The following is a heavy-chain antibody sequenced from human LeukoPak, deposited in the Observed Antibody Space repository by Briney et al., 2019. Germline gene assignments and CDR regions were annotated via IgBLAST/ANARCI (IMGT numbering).Heavy chain of an antibody. D-gene: IGHD3-22*01. CDR2: IKRETDGGTI. Sequence: GGSLRLSCAATGFTLNNAWMSWVRQAPGKGLEWLGRIKRETDGGTIDYAAPVKGRFTISRDDSRNTLYLQMDSLKIEDTAVYYCTTDRYYDNSELQFQHWGQGTLVTVSS. CDR3: TTDRYYDNSELQFQH. CDR1: GFTLNNAW. J-gene: IGHJ1*01. V-gene: IGHV3-15*01.